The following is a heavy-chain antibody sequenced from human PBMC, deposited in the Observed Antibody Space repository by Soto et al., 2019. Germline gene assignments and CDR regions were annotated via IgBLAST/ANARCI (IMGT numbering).Heavy chain of an antibody. CDR1: GFTFSSYG. CDR2: ISYDGSNK. D-gene: IGHD1-1*01. CDR3: AKDTYQLYYYYGMDV. J-gene: IGHJ6*02. V-gene: IGHV3-30*18. Sequence: GSLRLSCAASGFTFSSYGMHWVRQAPGKGLEWVAVISYDGSNKYYADSVKGRFTISRDNSKNTLYLQMNSLRAEDTAVYYCAKDTYQLYYYYGMDVWGQGTTVTVSS.